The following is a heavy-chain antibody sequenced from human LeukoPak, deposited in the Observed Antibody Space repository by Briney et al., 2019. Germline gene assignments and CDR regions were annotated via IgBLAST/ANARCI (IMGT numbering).Heavy chain of an antibody. Sequence: PGRSLRLSCEGSGFTFSNYWMSWVRQAPGKGLEWVANIQQHGSETYYGDSVKGRFTISRDNAKNSLYLQMNSLRAEDTAVYYCATYSSSNGWEFQYWGQGTLVTVSS. V-gene: IGHV3-7*01. CDR1: GFTFSNYW. J-gene: IGHJ1*01. D-gene: IGHD2-2*01. CDR2: IQQHGSET. CDR3: ATYSSSNGWEFQY.